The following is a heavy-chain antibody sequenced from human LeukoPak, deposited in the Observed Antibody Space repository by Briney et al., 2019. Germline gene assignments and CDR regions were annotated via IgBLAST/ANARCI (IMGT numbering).Heavy chain of an antibody. Sequence: GGSLRLSCAASGLTVSTNYMSWVRQAPGKGLEWVSVFYSDGTTYYADSVKGRFTISRDNSKNTLYLQMNSLRAEDTAVYYCARATLNAFDIWGQGTMVTVSS. CDR2: FYSDGTT. CDR1: GLTVSTNY. CDR3: ARATLNAFDI. J-gene: IGHJ3*02. D-gene: IGHD3-16*01. V-gene: IGHV3-53*05.